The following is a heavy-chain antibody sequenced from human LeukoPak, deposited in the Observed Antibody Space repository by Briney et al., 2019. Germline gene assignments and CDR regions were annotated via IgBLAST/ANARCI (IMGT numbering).Heavy chain of an antibody. CDR2: ISYDGSNK. V-gene: IGHV3-30*04. Sequence: PGGSLRLSCAASGFTFSSYAMHWVRQAPGKGLEWVAVISYDGSNKYYADSVKGRFTISRDNSKNTLYLEMNSLRAEDTALYYCAKDRGRAVAGSEFDYWGQGTLVTVSS. CDR1: GFTFSSYA. J-gene: IGHJ4*02. D-gene: IGHD6-19*01. CDR3: AKDRGRAVAGSEFDY.